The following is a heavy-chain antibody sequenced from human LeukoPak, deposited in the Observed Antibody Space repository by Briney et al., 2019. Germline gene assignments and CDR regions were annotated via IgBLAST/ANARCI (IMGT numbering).Heavy chain of an antibody. CDR1: GFTFSGYW. CDR3: ARDKIVGPTTLDY. V-gene: IGHV3-7*01. D-gene: IGHD1-26*01. J-gene: IGHJ4*02. CDR2: IKQDGYEK. Sequence: GGSLRLSCAASGFTFSGYWMSWVRQTPEKGLEWVANIKQDGYEKYYVDSVKGRSTISRDNAKNSLYLQMNSLRADDTAIYYRARDKIVGPTTLDYWGQGTLVTVSS.